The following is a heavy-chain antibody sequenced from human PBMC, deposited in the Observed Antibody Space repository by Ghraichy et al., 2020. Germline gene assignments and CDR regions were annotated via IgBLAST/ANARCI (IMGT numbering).Heavy chain of an antibody. CDR2: IYAGGNT. CDR1: GFTVISNY. J-gene: IGHJ4*02. V-gene: IGHV3-53*01. D-gene: IGHD1-1*01. CDR3: ARDAPGKYYFDY. Sequence: GGSLRLSCAASGFTVISNYMSRVRQAPGKGLEWVSLIYAGGNTYYADSVKGRFTISRDNSENTLYLQMNSLRAEDTAVYYCARDAPGKYYFDYWGQGTLVTVSS.